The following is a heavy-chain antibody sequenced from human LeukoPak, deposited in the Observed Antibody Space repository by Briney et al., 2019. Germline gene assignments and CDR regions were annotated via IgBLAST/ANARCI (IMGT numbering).Heavy chain of an antibody. D-gene: IGHD6-6*01. CDR3: ARGRFGSSSSFDY. CDR2: FYYSGST. V-gene: IGHV4-59*13. CDR1: SGSINTFY. Sequence: PSETLSFTCTVSSGSINTFYWNWIRQPPGKGLEWIGYFYYSGSTNYNPSLRSRVTILVDTSKNQFSLKLTSVTAADTAVYYCARGRFGSSSSFDYWGQGNLVTVSS. J-gene: IGHJ4*02.